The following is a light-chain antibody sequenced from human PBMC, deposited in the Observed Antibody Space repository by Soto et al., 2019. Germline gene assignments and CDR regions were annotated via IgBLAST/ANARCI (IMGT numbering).Light chain of an antibody. CDR3: QQYSHLIT. J-gene: IGKJ5*01. CDR2: DAS. Sequence: DIQMTQSPSTLSASVCDRVTSTCRASKNSNTWVAWYQQKPGKAPKLLIYDASSLESGVPSRCSGSGSGTDFTFTISSLQPEDIATYYCQQYSHLITFGQGTRVEIK. V-gene: IGKV1-5*01. CDR1: KNSNTW.